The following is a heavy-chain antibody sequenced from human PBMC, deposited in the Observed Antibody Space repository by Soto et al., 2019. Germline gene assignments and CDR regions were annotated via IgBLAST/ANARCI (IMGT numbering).Heavy chain of an antibody. CDR1: GGTFSNYA. CDR3: AKDGGADGSFGNCLDP. J-gene: IGHJ5*02. V-gene: IGHV1-69*15. D-gene: IGHD3-16*01. Sequence: QVQLVQSGAEVKKPGSSVKVSCKASGGTFSNYAITWVRQAPGQGLEWVARIIPIFGTTNVAQKCQGRVTITADESTNTAYIELSGLKSDDTAVYASAKDGGADGSFGNCLDPWGQGTLVTVSS. CDR2: IIPIFGTT.